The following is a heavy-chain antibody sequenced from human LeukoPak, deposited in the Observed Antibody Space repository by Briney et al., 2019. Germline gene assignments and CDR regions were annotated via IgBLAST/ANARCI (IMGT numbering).Heavy chain of an antibody. V-gene: IGHV3-21*01. J-gene: IGHJ4*02. D-gene: IGHD3-22*01. CDR3: ARGPQYYYDSSGSD. Sequence: GGSLRLSCAASGFTFSSYSMNWVRQAPGKGLEWVSSISSSSSYIYYADSVKGRFTISRDSAKNSLYLQMNSLRAEDTAVYYCARGPQYYYDSSGSDWGQGTLVTVSS. CDR1: GFTFSSYS. CDR2: ISSSSSYI.